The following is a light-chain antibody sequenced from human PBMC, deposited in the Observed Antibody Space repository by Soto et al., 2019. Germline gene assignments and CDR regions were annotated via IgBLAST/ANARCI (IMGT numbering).Light chain of an antibody. CDR1: KSIAIY. J-gene: IGKJ4*01. CDR3: QVSYSRRKT. Sequence: IPKTPSPSSXSPVSLARFTSTCWESKSIAIYLNWYKQKKGKEXKXXXYAESSLKSEVQSRLSGSGSGTDFNINISSMQPEDFATYYSQVSYSRRKTVGDGTKVYI. CDR2: AES. V-gene: IGKV1-39*01.